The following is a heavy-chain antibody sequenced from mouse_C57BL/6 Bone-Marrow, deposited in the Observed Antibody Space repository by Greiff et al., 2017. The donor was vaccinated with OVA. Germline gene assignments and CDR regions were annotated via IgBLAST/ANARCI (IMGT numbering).Heavy chain of an antibody. V-gene: IGHV1-80*01. CDR3: ARGITTVVPFAY. Sequence: QVQLQQSGAELVKPGASVKISCKASGYAFSSYWMNWVKQRPGKGLEWIGQIYPGDGDTNYNGKFKGKATLTADKSSSTAYMQLSSLTSEDSAVYFCARGITTVVPFAYWGQGTLVTVSA. D-gene: IGHD1-1*01. CDR1: GYAFSSYW. CDR2: IYPGDGDT. J-gene: IGHJ3*01.